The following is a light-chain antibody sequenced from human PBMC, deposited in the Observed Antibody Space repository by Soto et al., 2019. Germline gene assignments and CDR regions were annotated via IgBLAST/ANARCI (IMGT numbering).Light chain of an antibody. V-gene: IGKV1-39*01. CDR1: QSITNY. CDR2: DAS. J-gene: IGKJ4*01. CDR3: QQSYSTPLT. Sequence: DIQMTQSPSSLSASVGDRVTITCRASQSITNYLNWYQQKPGKAPKLLIYDASILQSRVPSRFSGSGSGTDFTLTISSLRHEDFATYYCQQSYSTPLTFGGGTKVEIK.